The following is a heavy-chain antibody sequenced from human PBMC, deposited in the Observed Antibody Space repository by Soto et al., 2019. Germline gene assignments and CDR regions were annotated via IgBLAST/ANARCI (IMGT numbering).Heavy chain of an antibody. J-gene: IGHJ3*02. CDR3: ARFRLIRGSYDAFDI. D-gene: IGHD3-16*01. CDR1: GYTFTSYG. CDR2: ISAYNGNT. V-gene: IGHV1-18*01. Sequence: AASVKVSCKASGYTFTSYGISWVRQAPGQGLEWMGWISAYNGNTKYSQKFQGRVTITRDTSASTAYMELSSLRSEDTAVYYCARFRLIRGSYDAFDIWGQGTMVTVS.